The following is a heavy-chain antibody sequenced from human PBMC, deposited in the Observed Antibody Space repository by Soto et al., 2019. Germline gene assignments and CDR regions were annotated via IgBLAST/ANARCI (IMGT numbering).Heavy chain of an antibody. CDR2: XXYXGXT. Sequence: AETLSLTCTVSGGSISSSSYYWGWIRQPPGKGLXWXGXXXYXGXTXYXXXXKSRVTISVDTSKNQFSLKLSSVTAADTAVYYGARHTAARSDFDYWGQGTLVTVSS. CDR1: GGSISSSSYY. V-gene: IGHV4-39*01. D-gene: IGHD6-6*01. CDR3: ARHTAARSDFDY. J-gene: IGHJ4*02.